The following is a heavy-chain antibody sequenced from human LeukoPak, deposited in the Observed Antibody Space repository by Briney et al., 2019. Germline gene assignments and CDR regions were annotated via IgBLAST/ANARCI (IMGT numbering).Heavy chain of an antibody. J-gene: IGHJ4*02. D-gene: IGHD3-22*01. CDR3: ARDHYYDSSGYDY. V-gene: IGHV3-21*01. CDR1: EFTFSSYS. Sequence: GGSLRLSCAASEFTFSSYSMNWVRQAPGKGLEWVSSISSSSSYIYYADSVKGRFTISRDNAKNSLYLQMNSLRAEDTAVYYCARDHYYDSSGYDYWGQGTLVTVSS. CDR2: ISSSSSYI.